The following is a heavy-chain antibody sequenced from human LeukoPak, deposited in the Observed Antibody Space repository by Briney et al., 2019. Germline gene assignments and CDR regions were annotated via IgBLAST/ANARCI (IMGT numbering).Heavy chain of an antibody. Sequence: PGGSLRLSCAASGFTFSSYSMNWVRQAPGKGLEWVSYISSSSSTIYYADSVKGRFTISRDNAKNSLYLQMNSLRAEDTAVYYCARDRPRIAATGFDPWGQGTLVTVSS. J-gene: IGHJ5*02. CDR1: GFTFSSYS. D-gene: IGHD6-25*01. CDR2: ISSSSSTI. CDR3: ARDRPRIAATGFDP. V-gene: IGHV3-48*01.